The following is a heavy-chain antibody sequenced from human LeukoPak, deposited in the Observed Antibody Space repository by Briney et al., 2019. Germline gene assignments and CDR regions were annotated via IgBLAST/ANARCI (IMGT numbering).Heavy chain of an antibody. V-gene: IGHV3-9*01. Sequence: GGSVRLSCAASVFILDDYAMHGVRQARARGLEGVSGISWNRWSIGYADSVKGRFTISRDNVKNSLYRQMNSVRAEHTALYYCAKDKYYESTGYIDYWGQATLATVYS. CDR3: AKDKYYESTGYIDY. CDR1: VFILDDYA. J-gene: IGHJ4*02. D-gene: IGHD3-22*01. CDR2: ISWNRWSI.